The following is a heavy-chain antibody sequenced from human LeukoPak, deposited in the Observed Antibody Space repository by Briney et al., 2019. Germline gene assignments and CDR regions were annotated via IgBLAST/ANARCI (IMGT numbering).Heavy chain of an antibody. CDR2: IYSGGST. J-gene: IGHJ6*03. CDR3: AKDPGYDFPLYYMDV. Sequence: QSGGSLRLSCAASGFTVSSNYMSWVRQAPGKGLEWVSVIYSGGSTYYADSVKGRFTISRDNSKNTLYLQMNSLRAEDTAVYYCAKDPGYDFPLYYMDVWGKGTTVTVSS. D-gene: IGHD3-3*01. V-gene: IGHV3-53*05. CDR1: GFTVSSNY.